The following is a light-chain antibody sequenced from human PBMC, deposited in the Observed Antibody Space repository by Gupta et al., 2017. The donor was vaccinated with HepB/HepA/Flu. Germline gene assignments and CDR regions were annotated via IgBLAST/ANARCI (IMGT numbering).Light chain of an antibody. J-gene: IGKJ4*01. Sequence: EIVLTQSPGTLSLSPGERATLSCRASQSVSSSYLAWYQQKPGQAPRLLIYGASSRATAIPARISGSGSGTDFTLTISSLEPEDVAVYYCQQYGSSPRLTFGGGTKVEIK. CDR3: QQYGSSPRLT. CDR1: QSVSSSY. V-gene: IGKV3-20*01. CDR2: GAS.